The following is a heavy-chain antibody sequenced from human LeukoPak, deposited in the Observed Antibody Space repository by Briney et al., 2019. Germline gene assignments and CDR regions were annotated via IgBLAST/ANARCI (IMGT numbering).Heavy chain of an antibody. V-gene: IGHV3-7*05. CDR2: IKHDGSEK. Sequence: GGSLRLSCAASGFTFSTFWMTWVRQAPGKGLEWVANIKHDGSEKYYVDSVKGRFTISRDNPGNSLYLQMNSLRAEDTAMYYCARGGTRVSDYWGQGTLVTVSS. J-gene: IGHJ4*02. CDR1: GFTFSTFW. CDR3: ARGGTRVSDY. D-gene: IGHD1-7*01.